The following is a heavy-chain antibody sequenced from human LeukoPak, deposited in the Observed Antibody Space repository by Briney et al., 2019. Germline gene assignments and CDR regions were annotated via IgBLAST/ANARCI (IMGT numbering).Heavy chain of an antibody. V-gene: IGHV3-30*04. D-gene: IGHD4-17*01. CDR1: GFTFSSFA. CDR3: AKEIWPTVTIPGRTYFDY. CDR2: ISYDGITE. J-gene: IGHJ4*02. Sequence: GGSLRLSCAASGFTFSSFAMHWVRQAPGKGLEWVSLISYDGITEDYSDSVKGRFTISRDNFKNTLFLQMNSLRAEDTAVYYCAKEIWPTVTIPGRTYFDYWGQGALVTVSS.